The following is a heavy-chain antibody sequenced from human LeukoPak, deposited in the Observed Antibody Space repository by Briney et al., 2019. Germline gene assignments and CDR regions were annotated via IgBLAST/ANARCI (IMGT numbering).Heavy chain of an antibody. V-gene: IGHV4-39*01. CDR2: IYYSGST. D-gene: IGHD2-15*01. Sequence: SETLSLTCTVSGGSITTNDYYWGWIRQPPGKGLEWIGTIYYSGSTYFNPSLKSRVTMPVDTSKNQFSLKLSSVTAADTAVYYCARWDCSGGSCYRYYYYYIDVWGKGTTVTVSS. CDR3: ARWDCSGGSCYRYYYYYIDV. CDR1: GGSITTNDYY. J-gene: IGHJ6*03.